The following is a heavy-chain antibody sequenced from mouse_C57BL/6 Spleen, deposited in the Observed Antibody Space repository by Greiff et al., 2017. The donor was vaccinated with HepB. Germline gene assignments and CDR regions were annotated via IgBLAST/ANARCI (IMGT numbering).Heavy chain of an antibody. CDR3: ARHGKDYFDY. V-gene: IGHV1-69*01. CDR2: IDPSDSYT. Sequence: QVQLQQPGAELVMPGASVKLSCKASGYTFTSYWMHWVKQRPGQGLEWIGEIDPSDSYTNYNQKFKGKSTLTVDKSSSTAYMQLSSLTSEDSAVYYCARHGKDYFDYWGQGTTLTVSS. J-gene: IGHJ2*01. CDR1: GYTFTSYW. D-gene: IGHD2-1*01.